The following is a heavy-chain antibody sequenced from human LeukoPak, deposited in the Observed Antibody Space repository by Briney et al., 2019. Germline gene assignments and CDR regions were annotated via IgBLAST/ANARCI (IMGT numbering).Heavy chain of an antibody. CDR3: ARRPNWEDAFDI. CDR1: GFSVSTSY. J-gene: IGHJ3*02. CDR2: IYRGGTT. V-gene: IGHV3-53*04. Sequence: GGSLRLSCAASGFSVSTSYMTWVRQAAGKGLEWVSVIYRGGTTYYADSVQGRFAISRHNSENTLYLQMSSLRTEDTAMYYCARRPNWEDAFDIWGQGTVVTVSS. D-gene: IGHD7-27*01.